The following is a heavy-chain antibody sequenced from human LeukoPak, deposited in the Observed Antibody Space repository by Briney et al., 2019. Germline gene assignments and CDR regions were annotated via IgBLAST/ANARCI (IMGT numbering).Heavy chain of an antibody. CDR1: GLTFSTYT. Sequence: PGGSLRLSCAASGLTFSTYTMNWVRQAPGKGLEWVSSISSSSSYIYYADPVKGRFTISRDNAKNSLYLQMNSLRAEDTAVYYCARLGSSSDFWGQGTLVTVSS. J-gene: IGHJ4*02. D-gene: IGHD2-2*01. CDR2: ISSSSSYI. V-gene: IGHV3-21*01. CDR3: ARLGSSSDF.